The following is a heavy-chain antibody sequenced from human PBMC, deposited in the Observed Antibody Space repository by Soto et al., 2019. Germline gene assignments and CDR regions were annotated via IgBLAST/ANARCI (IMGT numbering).Heavy chain of an antibody. J-gene: IGHJ1*01. CDR1: GDSIISNSHY. CDR2: IYYDGNT. Sequence: PEALSLTCTVSGDSIISNSHYWGLIRQPPGKGLESIANIYYDGNTYYNPSLKSRVTISLDTSKNQFSLKLNSVTAADTAVYYCARSRGSGTYPHDFQPWGQGTLVTVSS. CDR3: ARSRGSGTYPHDFQP. V-gene: IGHV4-39*07. D-gene: IGHD1-26*01.